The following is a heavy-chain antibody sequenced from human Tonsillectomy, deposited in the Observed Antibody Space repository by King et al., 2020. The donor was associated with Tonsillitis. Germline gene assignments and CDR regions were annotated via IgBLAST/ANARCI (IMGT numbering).Heavy chain of an antibody. J-gene: IGHJ3*02. CDR3: ARYGQRSDAFDI. Sequence: VQLQESGPGLVKPSQTLSLTCTVSGGSISSGGYYYSWIRQHPGKGLEWIGHIYYTESTIYNPSLKSRVRISVDTSANHFSLRLTSVTAADTAMYFCARYGQRSDAFDIWGQGTMVTVSS. V-gene: IGHV4-31*03. D-gene: IGHD2-15*01. CDR2: IYYTEST. CDR1: GGSISSGGYY.